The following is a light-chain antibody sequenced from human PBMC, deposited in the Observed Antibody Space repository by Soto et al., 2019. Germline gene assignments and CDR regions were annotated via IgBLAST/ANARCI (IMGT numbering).Light chain of an antibody. CDR3: QQYDNLLRT. V-gene: IGKV1-33*01. CDR2: DAS. J-gene: IGKJ3*01. Sequence: DIQMTQSPSSLSASVGDRVTITCQASQDISNYLNWYQQKPGKAPKLLIYDASNLETGVPSRFSGSGSGTDFTFTISSLQPEDIEKYYCQQYDNLLRTFGPGTKVDIK. CDR1: QDISNY.